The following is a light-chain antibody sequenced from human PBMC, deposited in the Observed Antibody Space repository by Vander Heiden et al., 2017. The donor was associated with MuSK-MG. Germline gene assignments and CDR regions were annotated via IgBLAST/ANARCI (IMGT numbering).Light chain of an antibody. V-gene: IGLV3-1*01. Sequence: YGLTQPPAVSVSPGQTASITCSGDKLGDKYACWYQQKPGQSPVLVIYQDSKRPSGIPERFSGSNSGNTATLTISGTQAMDEADYYCQAWDSSTVVFGGGTKLTVL. J-gene: IGLJ2*01. CDR1: KLGDKY. CDR2: QDS. CDR3: QAWDSSTVV.